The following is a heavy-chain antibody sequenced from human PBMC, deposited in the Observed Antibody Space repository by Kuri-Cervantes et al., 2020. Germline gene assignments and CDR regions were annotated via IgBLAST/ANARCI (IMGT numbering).Heavy chain of an antibody. D-gene: IGHD3-10*01. CDR2: MNPNSGNT. V-gene: IGHV1-8*01. J-gene: IGHJ3*02. CDR3: ARVKWFGEYAFDI. CDR1: GYTFTSYD. Sequence: ASVKVSCKASGYTFTSYDINWVRQATGQGLEWMGWMNPNSGNTGYAQKFQGRVTMTRNTSISTAYMELSSLRSEDTAVYYRARVKWFGEYAFDIWGQGTMVTVSS.